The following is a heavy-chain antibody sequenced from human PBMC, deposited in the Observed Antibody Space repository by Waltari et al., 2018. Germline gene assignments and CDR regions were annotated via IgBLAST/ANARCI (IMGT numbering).Heavy chain of an antibody. CDR1: GGSFSGYY. Sequence: QVHLQQWGAGLLKPSETLSLTCAVYGGSFSGYYWSWIRQPPGEGLEWIGEINHSESTNKKPALKSRGTISVDTSKNQFSLKLSSGTAADTAVYYCARGRGYYDSSGYFATRHFDLWGRGTLVTVSS. D-gene: IGHD3-22*01. CDR2: INHSEST. J-gene: IGHJ2*01. V-gene: IGHV4-34*04. CDR3: ARGRGYYDSSGYFATRHFDL.